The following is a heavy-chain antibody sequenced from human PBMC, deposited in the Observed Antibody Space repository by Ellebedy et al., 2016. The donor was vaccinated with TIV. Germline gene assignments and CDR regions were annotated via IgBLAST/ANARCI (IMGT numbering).Heavy chain of an antibody. J-gene: IGHJ2*01. CDR2: ISTTGSNI. V-gene: IGHV3-48*02. CDR1: GNTFSSYN. D-gene: IGHD5-24*01. CDR3: VRDGGRDGYTYWYFDL. Sequence: GESLKISCAASGNTFSSYNMNWVRQAPGKGLQWVSYISTTGSNIYYADSVKGRFTISRDNAKNSLTLQMDSLRDEDTAVYYCVRDGGRDGYTYWYFDLWGRGTLVTVSS.